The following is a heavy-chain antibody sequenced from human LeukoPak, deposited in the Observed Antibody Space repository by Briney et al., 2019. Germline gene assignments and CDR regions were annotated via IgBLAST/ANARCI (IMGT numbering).Heavy chain of an antibody. CDR2: IYYSGST. V-gene: IGHV4-30-4*08. D-gene: IGHD2-2*01. Sequence: SQTLSLTCTVSGGSISSGDYYWSWIRQAPGKGLEWIGYIYYSGSTYYNPSLKSRVTISVDTSKNQFSLKLSSATAADTAVYYCARGVVVVPAIGHPDYWGQGTLVTVSS. J-gene: IGHJ4*02. CDR3: ARGVVVVPAIGHPDY. CDR1: GGSISSGDYY.